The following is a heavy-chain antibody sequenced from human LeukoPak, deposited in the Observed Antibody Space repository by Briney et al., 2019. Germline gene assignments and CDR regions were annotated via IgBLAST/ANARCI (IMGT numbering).Heavy chain of an antibody. J-gene: IGHJ6*02. D-gene: IGHD5-18*01. V-gene: IGHV4-61*01. CDR1: GGSVSSGSYY. Sequence: SETLSLTCTVSGGSVSSGSYYWSWIRQPPGKGLEWIGYIYYSGSTNYSPSLKSRVTISVDTSKNQFSLKLSSVTAADTAVYYCARVLTTMDQGDYYGMDVWGQGTTVTVSS. CDR3: ARVLTTMDQGDYYGMDV. CDR2: IYYSGST.